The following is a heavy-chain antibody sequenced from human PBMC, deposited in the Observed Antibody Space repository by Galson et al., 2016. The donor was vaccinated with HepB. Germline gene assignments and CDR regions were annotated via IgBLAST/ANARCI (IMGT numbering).Heavy chain of an antibody. CDR3: ARDHFSRAKYYGSDV. CDR2: IGIADET. D-gene: IGHD3-3*02. CDR1: GFTFSRYD. Sequence: SLRLSCAASGFTFSRYDMHWVRQAPGKGLEWVSAIGIADETYYAGSVKGRFTISRDNAKNSLYLQMHSMRAEDTAGYYCARDHFSRAKYYGSDVWGQGTKVTVSS. J-gene: IGHJ6*02. V-gene: IGHV3-13*01.